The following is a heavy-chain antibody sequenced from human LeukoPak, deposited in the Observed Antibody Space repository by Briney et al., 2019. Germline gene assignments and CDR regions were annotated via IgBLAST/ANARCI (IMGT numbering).Heavy chain of an antibody. Sequence: GGSLRLSCAASGFTFSDYYMSWIRQAPGKGLECVSYISSSSSYTNYADSVKGRFTISRDNAKNSLYLQMNSLRAEDTAVYYCASVGSGYPNWFDPWGQGTLVTVSS. CDR2: ISSSSSYT. V-gene: IGHV3-11*03. CDR1: GFTFSDYY. J-gene: IGHJ5*02. CDR3: ASVGSGYPNWFDP. D-gene: IGHD3-22*01.